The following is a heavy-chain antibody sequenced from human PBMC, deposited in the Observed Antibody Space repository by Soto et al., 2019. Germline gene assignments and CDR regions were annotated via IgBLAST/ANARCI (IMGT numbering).Heavy chain of an antibody. J-gene: IGHJ6*02. CDR1: GGTFSSYA. CDR3: ARPSSSSFLYYGMDV. V-gene: IGHV1-69*01. D-gene: IGHD6-6*01. CDR2: IIPIFGTA. Sequence: QVQLVQSGAEVKKPGSSVKVSCKASGGTFSSYAISWVRQAPGQGLEWMGGIIPIFGTANYAQKFQGRVTITADEATITAYMGLSSLRSEDTAVYYCARPSSSSFLYYGMDVWGQGTTVTVSS.